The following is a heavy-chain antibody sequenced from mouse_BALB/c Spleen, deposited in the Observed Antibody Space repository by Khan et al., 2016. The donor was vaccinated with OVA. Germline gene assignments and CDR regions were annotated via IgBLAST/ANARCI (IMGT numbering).Heavy chain of an antibody. Sequence: VQLKESGAELVKPGASVKLSCTLSGFNIKDTYMHWVKQRPAQGLEWIGRIDPANGNTKYDPKFQGKATITADTSSNPAYLQLSRLTSEDTAVYYCATYYYGSSRYFDYWGQGTTLTVSS. J-gene: IGHJ2*01. V-gene: IGHV14-3*02. CDR2: IDPANGNT. CDR1: GFNIKDTY. CDR3: ATYYYGSSRYFDY. D-gene: IGHD1-1*01.